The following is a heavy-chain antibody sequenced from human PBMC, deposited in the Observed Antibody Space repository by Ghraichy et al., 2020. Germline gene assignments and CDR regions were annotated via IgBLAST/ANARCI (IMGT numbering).Heavy chain of an antibody. V-gene: IGHV3-23*01. J-gene: IGHJ4*02. CDR2: ISGSGGST. Sequence: GGSLRLSCAASRFTFSNYALNWVRQAPGKGLEWVSTISGSGGSTYYADSVKGRFTISRDNSKHTLYLQMNSLRAEDTAVYYCVKSPTVVTRGARDYFDYWGQGTLVTVSS. D-gene: IGHD4-23*01. CDR3: VKSPTVVTRGARDYFDY. CDR1: RFTFSNYA.